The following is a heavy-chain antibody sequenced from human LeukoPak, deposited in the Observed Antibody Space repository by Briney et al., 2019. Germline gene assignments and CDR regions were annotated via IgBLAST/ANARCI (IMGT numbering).Heavy chain of an antibody. D-gene: IGHD2-2*01. CDR1: GFTFSRHA. J-gene: IGHJ5*02. V-gene: IGHV3-30-3*01. CDR3: ARDNPIEKVPGLGPGS. CDR2: ISYDGSNK. Sequence: GGSLRLSCAASGFTFSRHAMYWVRQAPGKGLEWVAVISYDGSNKYYADSVKGRFTISRDNSKSTLYLQVNSLRPEDTAVYYCARDNPIEKVPGLGPGSWGQGTLVTVSS.